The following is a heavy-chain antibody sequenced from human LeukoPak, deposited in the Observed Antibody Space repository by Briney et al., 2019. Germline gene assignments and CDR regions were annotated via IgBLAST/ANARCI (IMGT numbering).Heavy chain of an antibody. CDR3: ARENSGYYWSSFDS. D-gene: IGHD5-12*01. J-gene: IGHJ4*02. CDR2: IYTSGST. CDR1: GGSISSYY. Sequence: SETLSLTCTVSGGSISSYYWSWIRQPAGKGLEWIGRIYTSGSTNYNPSLKSRVTMSVDTSKNQLSLKLSSVIAADTAVYYCARENSGYYWSSFDSWGQGTLVTVSS. V-gene: IGHV4-4*07.